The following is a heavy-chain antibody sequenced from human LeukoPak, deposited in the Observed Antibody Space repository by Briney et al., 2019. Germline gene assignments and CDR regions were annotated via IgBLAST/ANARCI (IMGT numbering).Heavy chain of an antibody. J-gene: IGHJ5*02. CDR3: AADDSSGYYL. V-gene: IGHV4-34*01. CDR2: INRSGST. CDR1: GGSFSGYY. D-gene: IGHD3-22*01. Sequence: SETLSLTCAVYGGSFSGYYWSWIRQPPGKGLEWIGEINRSGSTNYNPSLKSRVTISVDTSKNQFSLKLSSVTAADTAVYYCAADDSSGYYLWGQGTLVTVSS.